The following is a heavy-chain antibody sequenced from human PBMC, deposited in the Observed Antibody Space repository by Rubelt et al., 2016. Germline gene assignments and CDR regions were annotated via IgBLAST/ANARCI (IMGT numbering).Heavy chain of an antibody. CDR2: IYYSGST. Sequence: QVQLQQWGAGLLKPSETLSLTCAVYGGSFSGYYWSWIRQHPGKGLEWIGYIYYSGSTYYNPSLKSRVTISVDTSKNQFSLKLSSVTAADTAVYYCARDRRRAFDYWGQGTLVTVSS. V-gene: IGHV4-34*01. J-gene: IGHJ4*02. CDR1: GGSFSGYY. CDR3: ARDRRRAFDY.